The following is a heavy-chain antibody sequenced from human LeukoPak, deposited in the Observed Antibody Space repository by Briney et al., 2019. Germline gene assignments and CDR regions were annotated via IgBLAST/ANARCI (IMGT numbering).Heavy chain of an antibody. J-gene: IGHJ4*02. D-gene: IGHD3-9*01. CDR2: IIPILGIA. CDR1: GGTFSSYT. V-gene: IGHV1-69*04. Sequence: ASVKVSCKASGGTFSSYTISWVRQAPGQGLEWMGRIIPILGIANYAQKFQGRVTITADKSTSTAYMELSSLRSEDTAVSYCAREVSRYGSFDYWGQGTLVTVSS. CDR3: AREVSRYGSFDY.